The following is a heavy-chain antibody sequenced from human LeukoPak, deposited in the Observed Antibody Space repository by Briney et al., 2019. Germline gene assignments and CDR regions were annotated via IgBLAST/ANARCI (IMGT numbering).Heavy chain of an antibody. CDR3: ASHGSPPLVDY. V-gene: IGHV3-30-3*01. CDR2: ISYDGINI. Sequence: GGSLRLSCAASGFTFSSYSMHWVRQAPGEGLEWVAVISYDGINIYYADSVKGRFTISRDNSKNTLYLQMNSLRAEDTAVYYCASHGSPPLVDYWGQGTLVTVSS. CDR1: GFTFSSYS. J-gene: IGHJ4*02. D-gene: IGHD1-26*01.